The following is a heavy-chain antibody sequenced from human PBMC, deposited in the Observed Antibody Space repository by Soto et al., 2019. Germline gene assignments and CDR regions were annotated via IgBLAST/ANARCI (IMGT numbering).Heavy chain of an antibody. CDR3: ARGRGSGWQPTQTNYFDY. D-gene: IGHD6-19*01. CDR2: INHSGST. Sequence: SETLSLTCSFSGDSVTSHYLTWIRQSPEKGLEWIGEINHSGSTNYNPSLKSRVTISVDTSKNQFSLKLSSVTAADTAVYYCARGRGSGWQPTQTNYFDYWGQGTLVTVSS. V-gene: IGHV4-34*01. CDR1: GDSVTSHY. J-gene: IGHJ4*02.